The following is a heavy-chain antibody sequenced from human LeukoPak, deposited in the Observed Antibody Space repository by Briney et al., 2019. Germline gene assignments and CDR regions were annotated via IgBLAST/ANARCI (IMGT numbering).Heavy chain of an antibody. CDR3: ARRAGSSGWGSYYFDY. V-gene: IGHV4-39*07. J-gene: IGHJ4*02. CDR2: IYYSGST. D-gene: IGHD3-10*01. CDR1: GGSISSSSYY. Sequence: SETLSLTCTVSGGSISSSSYYWGWIRQPPGKGLERIGSIYYSGSTNYNPSLKSRVTISVDTSENQFSLKLSSVTAADTAVYYCARRAGSSGWGSYYFDYWGQGTLVTVSS.